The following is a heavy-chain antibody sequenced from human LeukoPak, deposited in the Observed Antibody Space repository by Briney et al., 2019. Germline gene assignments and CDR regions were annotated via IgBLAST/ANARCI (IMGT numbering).Heavy chain of an antibody. D-gene: IGHD2-2*01. V-gene: IGHV1-69*13. CDR1: GGTFSSYA. Sequence: SVKVSCKASGGTFSSYAISWVRQAPGQGLEWMGGIIPTFGTANYAQKFQGRVTITADESTSTAYMELSSLRSEDTAVYYCARDKYCSSTSCPYYYYYYMDVWGKGTTVTVSS. CDR2: IIPTFGTA. CDR3: ARDKYCSSTSCPYYYYYYMDV. J-gene: IGHJ6*03.